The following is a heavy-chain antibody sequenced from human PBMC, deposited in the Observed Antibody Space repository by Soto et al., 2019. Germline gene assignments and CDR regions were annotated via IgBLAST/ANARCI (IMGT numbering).Heavy chain of an antibody. CDR1: GGSISSYY. D-gene: IGHD6-19*01. CDR2: IYTSGST. Sequence: SETLSLTCTVSGGSISSYYWSWIRQPAGKGLEWIGRIYTSGSTYYNPSLKSRVTISVDTSKNQFSLKLSSVTSAGTAVYYCARHAGYSSGWYYGYFDYWGQGTLVTVSS. CDR3: ARHAGYSSGWYYGYFDY. V-gene: IGHV4-4*07. J-gene: IGHJ4*02.